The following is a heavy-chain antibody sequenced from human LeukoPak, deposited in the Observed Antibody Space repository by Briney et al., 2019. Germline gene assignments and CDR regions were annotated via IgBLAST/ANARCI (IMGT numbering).Heavy chain of an antibody. J-gene: IGHJ5*02. D-gene: IGHD3-10*01. CDR1: GGSISRYY. Sequence: PSETLSLTCSVSGGSISRYYWSWIRQPPGKGLEWIGYIYYSGSTNYNPSLKRRVTISVDTSKNQFSLKLSSVTAADTAVYYCARAPMVRGVDNWFDPWGQGTLVTVSS. CDR2: IYYSGST. CDR3: ARAPMVRGVDNWFDP. V-gene: IGHV4-59*01.